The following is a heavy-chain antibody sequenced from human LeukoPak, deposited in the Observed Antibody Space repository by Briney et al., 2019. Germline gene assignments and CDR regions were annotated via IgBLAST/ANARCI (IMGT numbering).Heavy chain of an antibody. CDR1: GGSISSGGYY. J-gene: IGHJ5*02. D-gene: IGHD4-11*01. CDR2: IHKSGST. CDR3: ARVTTAAWSDP. Sequence: SQPLSLTCTVSGGSISSGGYYWSWIRQHPGQGLEWIGYIHKSGSTYYNPSLESRVTISVDTSKNQFSLKLRPVTAADTAMYYCARVTTAAWSDPWGHGTPVTVSS. V-gene: IGHV4-31*03.